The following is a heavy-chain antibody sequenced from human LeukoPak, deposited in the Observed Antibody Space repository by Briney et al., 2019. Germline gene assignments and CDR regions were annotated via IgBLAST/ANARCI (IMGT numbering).Heavy chain of an antibody. CDR1: GYTFTSYG. Sequence: VASVKVSCKASGYTFTSYGISWVRQAPGQGLEWMGWISAYNGNTNYAQKLQGRVTMTTDTSTSTAYMELRSLRSDDTAVYYCARAKDPYSGYDFDAFDIWGQGTMVTVSS. CDR2: ISAYNGNT. V-gene: IGHV1-18*01. D-gene: IGHD5-12*01. J-gene: IGHJ3*02. CDR3: ARAKDPYSGYDFDAFDI.